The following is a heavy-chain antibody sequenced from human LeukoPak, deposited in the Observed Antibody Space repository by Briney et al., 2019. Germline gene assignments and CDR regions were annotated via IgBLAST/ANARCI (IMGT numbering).Heavy chain of an antibody. CDR1: GFTFSLYW. V-gene: IGHV3-7*02. J-gene: IGHJ3*02. Sequence: GGSLRLSCAASGFTFSLYWMSWVRQAPGKGLEWVANIKQDGSEKYYVDSVKGRFTISRDNAKNLLFLQMNGLRAEDTALYYCARGRSITLLRGVAMSDGFDIWGQGAMVAVSS. D-gene: IGHD3-10*01. CDR2: IKQDGSEK. CDR3: ARGRSITLLRGVAMSDGFDI.